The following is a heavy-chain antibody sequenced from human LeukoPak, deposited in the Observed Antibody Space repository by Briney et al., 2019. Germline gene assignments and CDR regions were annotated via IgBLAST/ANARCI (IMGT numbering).Heavy chain of an antibody. CDR3: AKDHNPGALYYYYMDV. V-gene: IGHV3-30*02. Sequence: PGGSLRLSCAASGFTFSSYGMHWVRQAPGKGLEWVAFIRYDGSNKYYADSVKGRFTISRDNSKNTLYLQMNSLRAEDTAVYYCAKDHNPGALYYYYMDVWGKGTTVTISS. D-gene: IGHD1-1*01. J-gene: IGHJ6*03. CDR1: GFTFSSYG. CDR2: IRYDGSNK.